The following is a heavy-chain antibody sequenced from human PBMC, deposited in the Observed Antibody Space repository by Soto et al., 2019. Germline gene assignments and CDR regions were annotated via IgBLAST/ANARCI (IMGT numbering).Heavy chain of an antibody. CDR1: GFTFGSYA. V-gene: IGHV3-23*01. CDR3: AKDNGNYGSGSFSH. CDR2: ISGTGDSS. Sequence: VQLLESGGGLVQPGGSLRLSCAASGFTFGSYAMSWVRQAPGKGLEWVSLISGTGDSSEYANSVKGRFTISRDYSKTTVLLQMNSLRAEDTAVYFCAKDNGNYGSGSFSHWGQGTLVTVSS. J-gene: IGHJ4*02. D-gene: IGHD3-10*01.